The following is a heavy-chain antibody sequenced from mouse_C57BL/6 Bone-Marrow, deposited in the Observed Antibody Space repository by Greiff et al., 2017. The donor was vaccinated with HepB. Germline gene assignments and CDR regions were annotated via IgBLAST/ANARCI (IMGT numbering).Heavy chain of an antibody. D-gene: IGHD3-2*02. Sequence: EVKLVESGGGLVQPKGSFKLSCAASGFTFNTYAMHWVRQAPGKGLEWVARIRSKSSNYATYYADSVKDRFTISRDDSQSMLYLQMNNLKTEDTAMYYCARDGDSSGYGAMDYWGQGTSVTVSS. CDR3: ARDGDSSGYGAMDY. CDR2: IRSKSSNYAT. J-gene: IGHJ4*01. CDR1: GFTFNTYA. V-gene: IGHV10-3*01.